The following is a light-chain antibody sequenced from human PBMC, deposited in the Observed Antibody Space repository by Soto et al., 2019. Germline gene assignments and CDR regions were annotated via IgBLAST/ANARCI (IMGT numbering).Light chain of an antibody. V-gene: IGKV3-20*01. CDR2: GAS. CDR1: QSVRSNY. Sequence: EIVLTQSPGTLSLSPGERATLACRASQSVRSNYLAWYQQKPGQAPRLLIYGASSRATGIPDSFSGSGSGTDFTLTISRLEPEDLAVYYCQQYHTSPLMFGQGTKVEIK. J-gene: IGKJ1*01. CDR3: QQYHTSPLM.